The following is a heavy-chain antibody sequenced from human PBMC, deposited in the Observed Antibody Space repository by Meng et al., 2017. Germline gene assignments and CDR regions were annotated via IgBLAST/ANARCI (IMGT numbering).Heavy chain of an antibody. CDR2: IYYSGST. V-gene: IGHV4-31*03. CDR3: ARDSRGGSSGYYTEFDY. J-gene: IGHJ4*02. Sequence: SETLSLTCTVSGGSISSGGYYWSWIRQHPGKGLEWIGYIYYSGSTYYNPSLKSRVTISVDTSKNQFSLKLSSVTAADTAVYYCARDSRGGSSGYYTEFDYWGQGKLVTVSS. D-gene: IGHD3-22*01. CDR1: GGSISSGGYY.